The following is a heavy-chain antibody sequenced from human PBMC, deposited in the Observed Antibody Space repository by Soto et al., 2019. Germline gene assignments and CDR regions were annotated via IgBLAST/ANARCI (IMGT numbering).Heavy chain of an antibody. CDR3: ANGGAVADFASY. V-gene: IGHV3-30*18. CDR1: GFTFSSYG. Sequence: QVQLVESGGGVVQPGRSLRLSCAASGFTFSSYGMHWVRQAPGKGLEWMAVISYDGSNKYHVDSVKCRFTISRDNSKNTLYMQMNSLRAEDTAVYYCANGGAVADFASYWGQGTLVTVSS. D-gene: IGHD6-19*01. J-gene: IGHJ4*02. CDR2: ISYDGSNK.